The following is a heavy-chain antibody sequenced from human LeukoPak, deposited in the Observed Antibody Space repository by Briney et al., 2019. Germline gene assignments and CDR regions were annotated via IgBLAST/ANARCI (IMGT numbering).Heavy chain of an antibody. CDR3: AMGSALTAYYYYYMDV. CDR2: INPNSGGT. Sequence: GASVKVSCKASGYTFTRYYTHWVRQAPGQGLEWMGWINPNSGGTNYAQKFQGRVTMTRDTSISTAYMELSRLRSDDTAVYYCAMGSALTAYYYYYMDVWGKGTTVTVSS. CDR1: GYTFTRYY. V-gene: IGHV1-2*02. D-gene: IGHD3-10*01. J-gene: IGHJ6*03.